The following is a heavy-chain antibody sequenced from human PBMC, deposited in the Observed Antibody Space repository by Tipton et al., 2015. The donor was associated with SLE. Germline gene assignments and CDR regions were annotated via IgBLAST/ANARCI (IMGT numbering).Heavy chain of an antibody. J-gene: IGHJ4*02. V-gene: IGHV3-7*01. CDR3: ASDPGEAAAGPDY. CDR2: IKQDGSEK. CDR1: GFTFSTYW. D-gene: IGHD6-13*01. Sequence: SLRLSCAASGFTFSTYWMSWVRQATGKGLEWVGNIKQDGSEKYYVDSVKDRFTISRDNARRSVYLQMNSLRVDDTAVYFCASDPGEAAAGPDYWGQGTLVTVSS.